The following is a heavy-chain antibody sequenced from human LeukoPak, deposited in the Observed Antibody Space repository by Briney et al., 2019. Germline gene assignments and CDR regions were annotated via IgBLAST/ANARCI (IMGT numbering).Heavy chain of an antibody. J-gene: IGHJ1*01. CDR2: IYYSGST. D-gene: IGHD1-26*01. Sequence: SETLSLTCTVSGGSIRSYYWSWIRQPPGKGLEWIAYIYYSGSTNYNPSLKSRVTISVDTSKNQFSLKLSSVTAADTAVYYCARASLRGTPEYFQHWGQGTLVTVSS. V-gene: IGHV4-59*12. CDR1: GGSIRSYY. CDR3: ARASLRGTPEYFQH.